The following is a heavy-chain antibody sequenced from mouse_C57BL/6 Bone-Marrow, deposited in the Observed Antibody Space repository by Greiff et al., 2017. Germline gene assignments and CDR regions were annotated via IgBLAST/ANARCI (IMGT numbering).Heavy chain of an antibody. CDR1: GYSFTDYN. J-gene: IGHJ3*01. CDR3: ARGDGNPFAY. V-gene: IGHV1-39*01. D-gene: IGHD2-1*01. CDR2: INTHYGTT. Sequence: QLQQSGPELVKPGASVKISCKASGYSFTDYNMNWVQQSNGKSLEWIGVINTHYGTTSYNHMFKGSATLTGDQSSSTAYMQLNSLTSEDSAVYYCARGDGNPFAYWGQGTLVTVSA.